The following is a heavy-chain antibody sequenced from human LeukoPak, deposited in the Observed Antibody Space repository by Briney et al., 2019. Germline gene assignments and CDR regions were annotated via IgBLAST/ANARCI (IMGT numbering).Heavy chain of an antibody. CDR1: GFTFSSYG. CDR3: ARDNRYCSSTSCYMPAMAFDI. CDR2: IRYDGGNN. J-gene: IGHJ3*02. D-gene: IGHD2-2*01. Sequence: GGSLRLSCAASGFTFSSYGMHWVRQAPGKGLEWVAFIRYDGGNNYYADSVKGRFTISRDNSKNTLYLQMNSLRAEDTAVYYCARDNRYCSSTSCYMPAMAFDIWGQGTMVTVSS. V-gene: IGHV3-30*02.